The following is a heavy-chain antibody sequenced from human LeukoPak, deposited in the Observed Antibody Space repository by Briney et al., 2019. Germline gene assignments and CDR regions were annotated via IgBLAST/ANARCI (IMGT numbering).Heavy chain of an antibody. J-gene: IGHJ5*02. CDR1: GYTFTGYW. D-gene: IGHD2-15*01. V-gene: IGHV1-46*01. CDR3: ARDRDGYCSGGSCYAPYGSGWPMYNWFDP. Sequence: GASVKVSCKAFGYTFTGYWMHWVRQAPGQGPEWMGVISTSGGSTIYAQKFKGRVTMTRDMFTSTDYLELSSLRSEDTAVYYCARDRDGYCSGGSCYAPYGSGWPMYNWFDPWGQGTLVTVSS. CDR2: ISTSGGST.